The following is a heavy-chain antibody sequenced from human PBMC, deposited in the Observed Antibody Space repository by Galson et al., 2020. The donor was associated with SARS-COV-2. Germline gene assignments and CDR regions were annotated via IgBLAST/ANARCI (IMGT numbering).Heavy chain of an antibody. J-gene: IGHJ4*02. Sequence: SETLSLTCTVSGGSISSGSYYWSWIRQPAGKGLEWVGSIYTSGSTNYNPSLQSRVTISIDTSKNQFSLELTSVNAADTAVYFCAYGVVAGTGYWGQGILVTVSS. CDR2: IYTSGST. V-gene: IGHV4-61*02. CDR3: AYGVVAGTGY. CDR1: GGSISSGSYY. D-gene: IGHD6-19*01.